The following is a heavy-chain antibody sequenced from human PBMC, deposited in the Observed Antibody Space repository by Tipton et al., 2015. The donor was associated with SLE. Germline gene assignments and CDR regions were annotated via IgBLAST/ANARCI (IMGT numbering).Heavy chain of an antibody. CDR1: GGSISSFH. D-gene: IGHD6-6*01. CDR3: AREYSSSSGRAFDI. V-gene: IGHV4-4*07. CDR2: IYTSGSS. J-gene: IGHJ3*02. Sequence: LRLSCTVSGGSISSFHWNWIRQPAGKGLEWIGRIYTSGSSNYNPSLRSRITMSVDTSKNHFSLKLNSVTAADTAVYYCAREYSSSSGRAFDIWGQGTMVTVSS.